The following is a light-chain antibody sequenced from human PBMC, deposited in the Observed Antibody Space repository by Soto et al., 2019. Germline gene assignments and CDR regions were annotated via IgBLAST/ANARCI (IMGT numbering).Light chain of an antibody. CDR2: SAS. Sequence: EIVLTQSPGTMSLSPVERATVSCRASQSVGSNLAWYQQKPGQAPRLLMYSASTRATGVPVRFSGSGSGTEFALSISSLQSEDFAVYYCHQYNSWPATFGPGTKVDIK. CDR3: HQYNSWPAT. J-gene: IGKJ3*01. V-gene: IGKV3-15*01. CDR1: QSVGSN.